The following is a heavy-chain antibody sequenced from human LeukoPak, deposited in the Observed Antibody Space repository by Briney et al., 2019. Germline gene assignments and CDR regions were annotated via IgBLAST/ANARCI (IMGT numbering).Heavy chain of an antibody. CDR3: ASTDYYDSSGYHLRY. CDR2: LIPIFGTA. J-gene: IGHJ4*02. V-gene: IGHV1-69*13. Sequence: GASVKVSCKASGGTFSSYAISWVRQAPGQGLEWMGGLIPIFGTANYAQKFQGRVTITADESTSTAYMELSSLRSEDTAVYYCASTDYYDSSGYHLRYWGQGTLVTVSS. D-gene: IGHD3-22*01. CDR1: GGTFSSYA.